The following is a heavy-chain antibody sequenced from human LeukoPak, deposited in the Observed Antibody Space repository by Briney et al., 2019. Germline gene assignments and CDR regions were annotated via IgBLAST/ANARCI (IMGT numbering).Heavy chain of an antibody. CDR3: ARVSYYDSSGYYLFSDAFDI. D-gene: IGHD3-22*01. V-gene: IGHV3-9*01. Sequence: GGSLRLSCAASGFTFDDYAMHWVRQVPGKGLEWVSGISWNSGSIGYADSVKGRFTLSRDNAKNSLYLQMNSLRAEDTAVYYCARVSYYDSSGYYLFSDAFDIWGQGTMVTVSS. J-gene: IGHJ3*02. CDR1: GFTFDDYA. CDR2: ISWNSGSI.